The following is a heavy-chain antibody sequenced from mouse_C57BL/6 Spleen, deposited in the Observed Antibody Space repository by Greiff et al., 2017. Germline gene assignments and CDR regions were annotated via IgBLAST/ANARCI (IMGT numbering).Heavy chain of an antibody. CDR1: GFSLTSYG. J-gene: IGHJ4*01. Sequence: VKLVESGPGLVQPSQSLSITCTVSGFSLTSYGVHWVRQSPGKGLEWLGVIWRGGSTDYNAAFMSRLSITKDNSKSQVFFKMNSLQADDTAIYYCAKNFYDGYSYAMDYWGQGTSVTVSS. CDR3: AKNFYDGYSYAMDY. CDR2: IWRGGST. V-gene: IGHV2-5*01. D-gene: IGHD2-3*01.